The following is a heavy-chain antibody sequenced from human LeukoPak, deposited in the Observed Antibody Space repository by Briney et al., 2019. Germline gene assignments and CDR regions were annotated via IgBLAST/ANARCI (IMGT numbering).Heavy chain of an antibody. J-gene: IGHJ4*02. CDR2: IYHSGST. D-gene: IGHD6-13*01. CDR1: GYSISSGYY. Sequence: SETLSLTCTVSGYSISSGYYWGWIRQPPGKGLEWIGSIYHSGSTYYNPSLKSRVTISVDTSKNQFSLKLSSVTAADTAVYYCARGLIAAGFDYWGQGTLVTVSS. V-gene: IGHV4-38-2*02. CDR3: ARGLIAAGFDY.